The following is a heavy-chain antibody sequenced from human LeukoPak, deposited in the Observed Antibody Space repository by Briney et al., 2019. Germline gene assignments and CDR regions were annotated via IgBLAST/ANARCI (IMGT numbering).Heavy chain of an antibody. V-gene: IGHV3-23*01. Sequence: GGSLRLSCAASGFTFSSYAMSWVRQAPGKGLEWVSAISGSGGSTYYADSVKGGFTISRDNSKNTLYLQMNSLRAEDTAVYYCAKDLDYYGSGSPDYWGQGTLVTVSS. CDR1: GFTFSSYA. CDR3: AKDLDYYGSGSPDY. CDR2: ISGSGGST. J-gene: IGHJ4*02. D-gene: IGHD3-10*01.